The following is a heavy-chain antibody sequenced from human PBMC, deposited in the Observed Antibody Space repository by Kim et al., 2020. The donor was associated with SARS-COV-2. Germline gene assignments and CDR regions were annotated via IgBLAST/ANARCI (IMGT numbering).Heavy chain of an antibody. CDR2: IKSKTDGETS. V-gene: IGHV3-15*01. Sequence: GGSLRLSCAVSGIPFSNAWFNWVRQSPGKGLEWVGRIKSKTDGETSDLAAPVKGRFAISRDDSENTLYLLMNNVKTDDSAVYYCTTVSMRWGQGTLVTVSS. CDR3: TTVSMR. J-gene: IGHJ4*02. D-gene: IGHD2-2*01. CDR1: GIPFSNAW.